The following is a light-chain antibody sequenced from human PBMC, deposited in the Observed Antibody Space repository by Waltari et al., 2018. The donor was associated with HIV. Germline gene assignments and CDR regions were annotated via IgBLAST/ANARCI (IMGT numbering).Light chain of an antibody. CDR2: GAS. V-gene: IGKV3-20*01. CDR3: QQYGTSTT. CDR1: QSVSSGF. Sequence: EIVLTQSPGTLSLSPGQRATLSCRASQSVSSGFLAWYQQKPGQAPRLLIYGASSRATGIPDRFSGSGSGTDSTLTISRLEPEDFAMYYCQQYGTSTTFGPGTKVDIK. J-gene: IGKJ3*01.